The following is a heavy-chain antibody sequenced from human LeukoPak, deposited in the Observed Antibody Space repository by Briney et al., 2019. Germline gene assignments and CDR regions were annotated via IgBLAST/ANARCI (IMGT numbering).Heavy chain of an antibody. CDR1: GGSVSSYY. J-gene: IGHJ5*02. V-gene: IGHV4-4*07. D-gene: IGHD5-12*01. CDR2: IYTSGST. Sequence: SETLSLTCTVSGGSVSSYYWSWIRQPAGKGLEWIGRIYTSGSTNYNPSLKSRVTISVDKSKNQFSLKLSSVTAADTAVYYCARAGYSGYVQFDPWGQGTLVTVSS. CDR3: ARAGYSGYVQFDP.